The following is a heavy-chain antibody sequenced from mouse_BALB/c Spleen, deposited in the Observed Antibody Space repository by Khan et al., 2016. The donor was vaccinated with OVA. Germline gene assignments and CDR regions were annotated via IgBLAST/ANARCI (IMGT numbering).Heavy chain of an antibody. CDR3: SRPEDI. CDR2: IWAGGST. CDR1: GFSLPSYG. D-gene: IGHD1-3*01. J-gene: IGHJ2*01. V-gene: IGHV2-9*02. Sequence: VQLKESGPGLVAPSQSLSITCTVSGFSLPSYGVHWVRQPPGKGLEWLGVIWAGGSTNYNSALMSRLGLSKDNSKSQVLLKMNSLHTDDTAMYYCSRPEDIWGQGTTLTVSS.